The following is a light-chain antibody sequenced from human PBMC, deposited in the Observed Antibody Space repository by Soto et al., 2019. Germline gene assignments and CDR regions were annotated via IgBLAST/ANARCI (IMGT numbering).Light chain of an antibody. Sequence: DIQMTQSPSTLSGSVGDRVTITCRASQTISSWLAWYQQKPGKAPKLLIYKASTLKSEVPSRFSGSGSGTEFTLTISSQQPDDFATYYCQHYNSYSEAFGQGTKVDIK. V-gene: IGKV1-5*03. J-gene: IGKJ1*01. CDR3: QHYNSYSEA. CDR1: QTISSW. CDR2: KAS.